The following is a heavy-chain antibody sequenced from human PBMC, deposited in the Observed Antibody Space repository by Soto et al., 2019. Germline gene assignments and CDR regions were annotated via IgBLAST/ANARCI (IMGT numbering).Heavy chain of an antibody. D-gene: IGHD7-27*01. CDR1: GFTFSSYA. J-gene: IGHJ5*02. CDR2: ISYDGSNK. V-gene: IGHV3-30-3*01. CDR3: ARDLTEEPYNRFDP. Sequence: QVQLVESGGGVVQPGRSLRLSCAASGFTFSSYAMHWVRQAPGKGLVWVAVISYDGSNKYYADSVKGRFPISRYNSKNSLYLQMNSLRAEDTAVYYCARDLTEEPYNRFDPWGQGTLVTVFS.